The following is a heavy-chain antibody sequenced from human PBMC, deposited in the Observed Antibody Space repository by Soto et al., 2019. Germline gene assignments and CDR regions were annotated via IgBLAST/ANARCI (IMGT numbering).Heavy chain of an antibody. CDR2: ISYDGSNK. J-gene: IGHJ3*02. V-gene: IGHV3-30-3*01. CDR1: GFTFSSYA. CDR3: ATGEHYYDSSGPTPDDAFDI. Sequence: HPGGSLRLSCAASGFTFSSYAMHWVRQAPGKGLEWVAVISYDGSNKYYADSVKGRFTISRDNSKNTLYLQMNSLRAEDTAVYYCATGEHYYDSSGPTPDDAFDIWGQGTMVTVSS. D-gene: IGHD3-22*01.